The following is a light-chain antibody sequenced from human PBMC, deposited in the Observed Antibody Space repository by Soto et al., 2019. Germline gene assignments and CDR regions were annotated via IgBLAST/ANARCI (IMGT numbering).Light chain of an antibody. J-gene: IGKJ4*01. V-gene: IGKV3-11*01. CDR3: QQRFSWPLT. Sequence: IVLTQSPATLSLSPWERATLSCRASQSVSRYLAWYQQKPGQAPRLLIYDASNRAAGIPARFSGSESGTDFTLTISSLEPEDFAVYYCQQRFSWPLTFGGGTKVDIK. CDR1: QSVSRY. CDR2: DAS.